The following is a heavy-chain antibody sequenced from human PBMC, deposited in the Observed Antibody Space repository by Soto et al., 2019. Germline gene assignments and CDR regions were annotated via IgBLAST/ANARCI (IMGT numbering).Heavy chain of an antibody. CDR3: TRDIGGKGAY. CDR2: IDEYGSTI. D-gene: IGHD3-10*01. J-gene: IGHJ4*02. Sequence: GGSLRLSCAASGFTFSSYWMHWVRQVPGKGLLWVSRIDEYGSTINYADSVRGRFTISRDNARNTLYLEMNSLRAEDTALYYCTRDIGGKGAYWGPGTLVTVSS. V-gene: IGHV3-74*01. CDR1: GFTFSSYW.